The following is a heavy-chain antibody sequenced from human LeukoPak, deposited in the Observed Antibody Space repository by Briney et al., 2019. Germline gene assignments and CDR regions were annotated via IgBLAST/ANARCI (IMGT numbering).Heavy chain of an antibody. CDR1: GGSISSSSYY. CDR2: IYYSGST. D-gene: IGHD3-22*01. Sequence: PSQTLSLTCTVSGGSISSSSYYWGWIRQPPGKGLEWIGSIYYSGSTYYNPSLKSRVTISVDTSKNQFSLKLSSVTAADTAVYYCARDVKTVVVIKDAFDIWGQGTMVTVSS. V-gene: IGHV4-39*07. J-gene: IGHJ3*02. CDR3: ARDVKTVVVIKDAFDI.